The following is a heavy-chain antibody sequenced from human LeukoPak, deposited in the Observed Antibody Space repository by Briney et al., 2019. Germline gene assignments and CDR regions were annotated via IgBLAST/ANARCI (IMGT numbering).Heavy chain of an antibody. Sequence: PGGSLRLSCATSGFTSSVYAMSWVRQAPGKGLEWVSGISNGGDSTYYADSVKGRFTISRDNSKNTLHLQVNSLRAEDTALYYCAKPVYGSGSPDYWGQGTLVTVSS. CDR1: GFTSSVYA. D-gene: IGHD3-10*01. V-gene: IGHV3-23*01. CDR3: AKPVYGSGSPDY. CDR2: ISNGGDST. J-gene: IGHJ4*02.